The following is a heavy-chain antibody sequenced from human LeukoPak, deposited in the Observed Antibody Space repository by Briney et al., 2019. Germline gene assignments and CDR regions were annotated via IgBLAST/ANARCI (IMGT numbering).Heavy chain of an antibody. J-gene: IGHJ4*02. CDR2: IYYTGGT. CDR3: ARDVGATYFDY. V-gene: IGHV4-31*03. CDR1: GGSISSGAYY. Sequence: SETLSLTCTVSGGSISSGAYYWSWIRQHPGKGLEWIGYIYYTGGTYYNPSPKSRLNISIDTSKNQFSLKLSSVTTADTAFYYCARDVGATYFDYWGQGTLVTVSS. D-gene: IGHD1-26*01.